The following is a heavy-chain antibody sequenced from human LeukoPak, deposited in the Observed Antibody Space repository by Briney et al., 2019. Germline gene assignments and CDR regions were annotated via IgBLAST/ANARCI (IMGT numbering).Heavy chain of an antibody. D-gene: IGHD2-2*01. CDR2: ISWDGGRT. CDR3: TKDISASTWGNAFDI. J-gene: IGHJ3*02. V-gene: IGHV3-43*01. Sequence: GGSLRLSCAASGFTFTSYTMHWVRQAPGKGLDWVSLISWDGGRTYYADSVKGRFTISRDNSKNSLYLQMNSLRTEDTALYYCTKDISASTWGNAFDIWGQGTMVTVSS. CDR1: GFTFTSYT.